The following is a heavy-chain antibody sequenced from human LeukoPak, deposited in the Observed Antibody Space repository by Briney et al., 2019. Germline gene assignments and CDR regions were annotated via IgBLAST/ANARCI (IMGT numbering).Heavy chain of an antibody. J-gene: IGHJ3*02. D-gene: IGHD3-10*01. CDR3: ARGAITMVRGIYAFDI. Sequence: GVSLRLSCAASGFTFSSDSMNWDRQAPGKGLEWVSSISSSSSYIYYADSVKGRFTISRDNAKNSLYLQMNSLRAEDTAVYYCARGAITMVRGIYAFDIWGQGTMVTVSS. CDR2: ISSSSSYI. CDR1: GFTFSSDS. V-gene: IGHV3-21*01.